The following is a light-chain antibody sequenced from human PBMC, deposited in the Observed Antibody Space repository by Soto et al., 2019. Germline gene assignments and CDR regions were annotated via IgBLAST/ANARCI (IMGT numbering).Light chain of an antibody. CDR2: DAS. J-gene: IGKJ4*01. CDR1: QSVSSS. V-gene: IGKV3-11*01. CDR3: QQRGS. Sequence: EIVLTQSPATLSLSPGETATPSCRASQSVSSSLAWYQQKPGQAPRLLLYDASNRATGIPGRFSGSASGTAFTLTISNLESDDFAVYFCQQRGSFGGGTKV.